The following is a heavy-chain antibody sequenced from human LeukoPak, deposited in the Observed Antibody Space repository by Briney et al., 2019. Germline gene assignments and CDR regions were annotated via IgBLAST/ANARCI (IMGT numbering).Heavy chain of an antibody. V-gene: IGHV3-48*04. D-gene: IGHD2-21*01. CDR3: AKEASDLWYFDY. CDR1: GFTFSDYI. J-gene: IGHJ4*02. Sequence: PGGSLRLSCAASGFTFSDYIINWVRQAPGKGLEWISYISSSGGTIYYADSVKGRFTISRDNTDNSLFLQMSSLRAEDTAVYYCAKEASDLWYFDYWGQGTLVTVSS. CDR2: ISSSGGTI.